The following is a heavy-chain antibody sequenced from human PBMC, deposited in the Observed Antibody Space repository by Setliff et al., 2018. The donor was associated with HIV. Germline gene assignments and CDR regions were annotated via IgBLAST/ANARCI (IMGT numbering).Heavy chain of an antibody. CDR2: MSFDGTNK. V-gene: IGHV3-30-3*01. CDR1: GFTFSSYT. D-gene: IGHD3-22*01. CDR3: VRDMHYYDSSGYYRLDVLDY. J-gene: IGHJ4*02. Sequence: GGSLRLSCAASGFTFSSYTIHWVRQAPGKGLEWVAVMSFDGTNKYYGDAVKGRFTISRDNSKNTLYLQMNSLTPEDTAVYYCVRDMHYYDSSGYYRLDVLDYWGQGTLVTVS.